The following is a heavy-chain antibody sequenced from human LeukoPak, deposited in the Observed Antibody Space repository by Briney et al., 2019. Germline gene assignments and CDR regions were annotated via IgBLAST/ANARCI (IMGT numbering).Heavy chain of an antibody. CDR2: ISYDGSNK. Sequence: AGGSLRLSCAASGFTFSNYAMHWVRQAPGKGLEWVAVISYDGSNKYYADSVKGRFTISRDNSKNTLYLQMNSLRAEDTAVFYCASGSVEMADNWGQGTLVTVSS. CDR3: ASGSVEMADN. D-gene: IGHD5-24*01. J-gene: IGHJ4*02. V-gene: IGHV3-30-3*01. CDR1: GFTFSNYA.